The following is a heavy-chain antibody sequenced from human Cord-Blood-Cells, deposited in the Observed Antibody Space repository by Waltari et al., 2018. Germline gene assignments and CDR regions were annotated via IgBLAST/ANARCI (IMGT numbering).Heavy chain of an antibody. J-gene: IGHJ5*02. Sequence: GAEVKKPGASVKVSCKASGYTFTSYDINWVRQATGQGLEWMGWMNPNSGNTGYAQKFQGRVTMTRNTSISTAYMELSSLRSEDTAVYYCARVRPYANAYNWNDVWWFDPWGQGTLVTVSS. V-gene: IGHV1-8*01. D-gene: IGHD1-1*01. CDR2: MNPNSGNT. CDR1: GYTFTSYD. CDR3: ARVRPYANAYNWNDVWWFDP.